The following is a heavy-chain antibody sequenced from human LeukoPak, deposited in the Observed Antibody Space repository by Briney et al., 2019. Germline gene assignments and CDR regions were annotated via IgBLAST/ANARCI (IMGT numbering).Heavy chain of an antibody. CDR2: ISANNGNT. CDR3: ARDPGAIVVVPAASYWFDP. V-gene: IGHV1-18*01. Sequence: GASVKVSCKASGYTFTSYGISWVRQAPGQGLEWMGWISANNGNTNYAQKLQGRVTMTTDTSTSTAYMELRSLRSDDTAVYYCARDPGAIVVVPAASYWFDPWGQGTLVTVSS. CDR1: GYTFTSYG. J-gene: IGHJ5*02. D-gene: IGHD2-2*01.